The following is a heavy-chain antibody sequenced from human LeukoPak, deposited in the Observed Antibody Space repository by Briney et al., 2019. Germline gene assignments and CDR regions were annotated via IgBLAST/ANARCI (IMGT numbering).Heavy chain of an antibody. D-gene: IGHD1-26*01. V-gene: IGHV3-7*05. CDR3: AGDRGRNWFDT. J-gene: IGHJ5*02. Sequence: PGGSLRLSCAASGFTFSTYWMSWVRQAPGKGLEWVANIKQDGSEKYYVDSVKGRFTISRDNAKNSLYLQMNSLRAEDTAVYYCAGDRGRNWFDTWGQGTLVTVSS. CDR2: IKQDGSEK. CDR1: GFTFSTYW.